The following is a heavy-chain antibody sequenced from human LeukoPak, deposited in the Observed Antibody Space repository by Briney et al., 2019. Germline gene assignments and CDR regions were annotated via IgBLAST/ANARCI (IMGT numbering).Heavy chain of an antibody. CDR3: ARLWGVIGYYMDV. D-gene: IGHD3-16*01. V-gene: IGHV4-34*01. J-gene: IGHJ6*03. CDR1: GGSFSGCY. CDR2: INHSGST. Sequence: SETLSLTCGVYGGSFSGCYWSWIRQPPGKGLEWIGEINHSGSTNYNPSLKSRVTISVDTSKNQFSLRLSSVTAADTAVYYCARLWGVIGYYMDVWGKGTTVTISS.